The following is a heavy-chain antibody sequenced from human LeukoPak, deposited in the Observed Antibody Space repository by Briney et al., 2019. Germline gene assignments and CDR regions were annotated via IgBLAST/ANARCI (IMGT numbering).Heavy chain of an antibody. D-gene: IGHD6-19*01. CDR3: ARTIAVNGGDFDY. CDR2: INGDGTTS. Sequence: GGSLRLSCAASGFTFSSYWMNWARQAPGKGLVWVARINGDGTTSSHADSVKGRFTISRDNAKNTLYLQMNSLRAEDTALYYCARTIAVNGGDFDYWGQGTLVTVSS. J-gene: IGHJ4*02. V-gene: IGHV3-74*01. CDR1: GFTFSSYW.